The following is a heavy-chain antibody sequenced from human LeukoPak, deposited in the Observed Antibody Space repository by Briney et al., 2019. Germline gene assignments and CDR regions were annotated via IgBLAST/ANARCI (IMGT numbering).Heavy chain of an antibody. V-gene: IGHV1-69*05. CDR3: AKHGITMVRGVPYYYYMDV. CDR2: IIPIFGTT. J-gene: IGHJ6*03. CDR1: GDTFTSYT. D-gene: IGHD3-10*01. Sequence: GASVKVSCKASGDTFTSYTISWVRQAPGQGLEWMGRIIPIFGTTNYAQKFQGRVTITTDESTSTAYMELSSLRSEDTAVYYCAKHGITMVRGVPYYYYMDVWGKGTTVTVSS.